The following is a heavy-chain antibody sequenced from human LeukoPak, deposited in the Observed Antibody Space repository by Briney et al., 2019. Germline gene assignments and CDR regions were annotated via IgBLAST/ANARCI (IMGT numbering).Heavy chain of an antibody. CDR3: AKHNYDFWSPSYYFDY. Sequence: GGSLRLSCAASGFTFSSYAMSWVRQAPGKGLEWVSAISGSGGSTYYADSVKGRFTISRDNSKNTLYLQMNSLRAEDTAVYYCAKHNYDFWSPSYYFDYWGQGTLVTVSS. V-gene: IGHV3-23*01. CDR1: GFTFSSYA. D-gene: IGHD3-3*01. CDR2: ISGSGGST. J-gene: IGHJ4*02.